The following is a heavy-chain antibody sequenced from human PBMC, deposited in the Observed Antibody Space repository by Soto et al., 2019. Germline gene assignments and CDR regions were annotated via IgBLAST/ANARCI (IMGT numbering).Heavy chain of an antibody. Sequence: QVQLVQSGAEVQKPGASVKVSCKASGYTFTTYDISWVRQAPGQGLEWMGWISGNNGNTNYAQKLQGRVTMTRDTSTSAAYMDLRSLRSDDTAVYYFARGGSGSGFGYWGQGTLVTVSS. J-gene: IGHJ4*02. D-gene: IGHD3-10*01. CDR2: ISGNNGNT. CDR3: ARGGSGSGFGY. V-gene: IGHV1-18*04. CDR1: GYTFTTYD.